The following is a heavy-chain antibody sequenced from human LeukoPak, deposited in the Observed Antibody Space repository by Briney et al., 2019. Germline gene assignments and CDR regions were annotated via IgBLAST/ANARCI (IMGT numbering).Heavy chain of an antibody. J-gene: IGHJ4*02. V-gene: IGHV1-69*06. CDR2: IIPIFGTA. CDR3: ARDQRCSGDCYVFDY. CDR1: GGTFSSYA. D-gene: IGHD2-21*02. Sequence: SVKVSCKASGGTFSSYAISWVRQAPGQGLEWMGRIIPIFGTANYAQKFQGRVTITADKSTSTAYMELSSLRSEDTAVYYCARDQRCSGDCYVFDYWGQGTLVTVSS.